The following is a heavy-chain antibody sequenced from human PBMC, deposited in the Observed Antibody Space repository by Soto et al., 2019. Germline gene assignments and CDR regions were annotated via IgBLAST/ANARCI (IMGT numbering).Heavy chain of an antibody. J-gene: IGHJ3*02. D-gene: IGHD3-22*01. CDR1: GGSISSGDSY. CDR2: IYCSGST. Sequence: QVQLQESGPGLVKPSQTLSLTCTVSGGSISSGDSYWSWIRQPPGRGLEWIGYIYCSGSTHYTPSLKSRVTISVDTSKNQFSLKLSSVTAADTAVYYCARAAKTYYYDSSGYYYTFDIWGQGTMVTVSS. V-gene: IGHV4-30-4*01. CDR3: ARAAKTYYYDSSGYYYTFDI.